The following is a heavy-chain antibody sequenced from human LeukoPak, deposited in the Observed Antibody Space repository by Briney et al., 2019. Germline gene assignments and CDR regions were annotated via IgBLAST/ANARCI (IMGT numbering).Heavy chain of an antibody. V-gene: IGHV3-20*04. J-gene: IGHJ6*03. D-gene: IGHD3-10*01. Sequence: GGSLGLSCAASGFTFDDYGMSWVRQAPGKGLEWVSGINWNGGSTGYADSVKGRFTISRDNAKNSLYLQMNSLRAEDTALYYCARDALLWFGESAGYMDVWGKGTTVTVSS. CDR2: INWNGGST. CDR1: GFTFDDYG. CDR3: ARDALLWFGESAGYMDV.